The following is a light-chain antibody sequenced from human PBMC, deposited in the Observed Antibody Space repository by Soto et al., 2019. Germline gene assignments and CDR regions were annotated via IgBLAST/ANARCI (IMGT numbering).Light chain of an antibody. Sequence: EIVLTQSPVTLSLSPGERATLSCRASQSVGSTVAWYQQKPGQAPRLLIYGASTRATGIPARFSGSGSGTEFILTISSLQSEDFAVYHCQQYKDWPTTFGQGTKVDIK. J-gene: IGKJ1*01. CDR3: QQYKDWPTT. CDR2: GAS. CDR1: QSVGST. V-gene: IGKV3-15*01.